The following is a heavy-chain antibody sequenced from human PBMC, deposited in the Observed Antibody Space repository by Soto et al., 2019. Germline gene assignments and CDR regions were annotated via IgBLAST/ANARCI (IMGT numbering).Heavy chain of an antibody. CDR3: ARTYSSSYVGGLWNTKKRKPDYYGMDV. D-gene: IGHD6-6*01. CDR2: IYPGDSDT. Sequence: PGASLKISCTGSGYSFTSYRIGWVRQMPGKGLEWMGIIYPGDSDTRYSQSLQGHVTISADKSISTPYLQWSSLKASDTAMYYCARTYSSSYVGGLWNTKKRKPDYYGMDVWGQGTTVTVSS. V-gene: IGHV5-51*01. J-gene: IGHJ6*02. CDR1: GYSFTSYR.